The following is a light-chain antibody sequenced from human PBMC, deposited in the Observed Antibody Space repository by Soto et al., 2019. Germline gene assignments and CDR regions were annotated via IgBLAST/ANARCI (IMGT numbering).Light chain of an antibody. CDR3: QQYGSSPRT. Sequence: EIVLTQSPGTLSLSPGEIATLSCRASQSVSSSYLAWYQQKPGQAPRLLIYGASSRATGIPDRFSGSGSGSDFTLTISRLEPEDVALYYCQQYGSSPRTLGQGTKVDIK. J-gene: IGKJ1*01. CDR2: GAS. CDR1: QSVSSSY. V-gene: IGKV3-20*01.